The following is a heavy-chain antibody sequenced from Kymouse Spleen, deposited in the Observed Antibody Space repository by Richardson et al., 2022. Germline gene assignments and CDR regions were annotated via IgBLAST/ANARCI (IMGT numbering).Heavy chain of an antibody. CDR3: TTGITGTTGYFDY. CDR1: GFTFSNAW. CDR2: IKSKTDGGTT. J-gene: IGHJ4*02. V-gene: IGHV3-15*01. D-gene: IGHD1-7*01. Sequence: EVQLVESGGGLVKPGGSLRLSCAASGFTFSNAWMSWVRQAPGKGLEWVGRIKSKTDGGTTDYAAPVKGRFTISRDDSKNTLYLQMNSLKTEDTAVYYCTTGITGTTGYFDYWGQGTLVTVSS.